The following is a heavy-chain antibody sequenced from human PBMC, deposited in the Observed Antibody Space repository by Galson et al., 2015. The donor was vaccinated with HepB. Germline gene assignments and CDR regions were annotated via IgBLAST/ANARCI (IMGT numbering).Heavy chain of an antibody. CDR1: GFTFSSYS. V-gene: IGHV3-48*04. Sequence: SLRLSCAASGFTFSSYSMNWVRQAPGKGLEWVSYISSSSSTIYYADSVKGRFTISRDNAKNSLYLQMDSLRAEDTAVYYCARDLAVAGTTSPDLVDYWGQGTLVTVSS. CDR3: ARDLAVAGTTSPDLVDY. J-gene: IGHJ4*02. CDR2: ISSSSSTI. D-gene: IGHD6-19*01.